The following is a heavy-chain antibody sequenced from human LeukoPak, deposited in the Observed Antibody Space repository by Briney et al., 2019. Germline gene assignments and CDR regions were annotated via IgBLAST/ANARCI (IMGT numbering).Heavy chain of an antibody. CDR3: ARDCSSTSCYN. J-gene: IGHJ4*02. CDR1: GYTFTAHY. D-gene: IGHD2-2*02. Sequence: ASVKVSCKASGYTFTAHYMHWVRQAPGQGLEWMGWINPNSGGTNYAQKFQGRVTMTRDTSISTAYMELSRLTSDDTAIYYCARDCSSTSCYNWGQGTLVTVSS. CDR2: INPNSGGT. V-gene: IGHV1-2*02.